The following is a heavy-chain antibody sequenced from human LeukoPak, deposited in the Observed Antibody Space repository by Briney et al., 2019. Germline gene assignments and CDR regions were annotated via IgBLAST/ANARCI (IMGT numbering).Heavy chain of an antibody. J-gene: IGHJ6*03. D-gene: IGHD6-13*01. CDR3: AREQSTWYTSSWGHHYYYMDV. Sequence: EASVKVSCKASGYTFTDYYIHWVRQAPGQGLEWMGWMNPKSGNTGYAQKFQGRVTITRNTSISTAYMELSSLRSEDTAVYYCAREQSTWYTSSWGHHYYYMDVWGKGTTVTVSS. CDR1: GYTFTDYY. V-gene: IGHV1-8*02. CDR2: MNPKSGNT.